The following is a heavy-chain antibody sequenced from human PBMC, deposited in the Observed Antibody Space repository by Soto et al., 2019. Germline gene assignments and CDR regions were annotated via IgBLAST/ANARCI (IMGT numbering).Heavy chain of an antibody. D-gene: IGHD3-9*01. CDR1: GFLFNTYA. J-gene: IGHJ6*02. V-gene: IGHV3-30-3*01. CDR2: ISYDGNNK. CDR3: ARPGSGYDVLTGRYFFYFHAIDI. Sequence: GGSLRLSCATSGFLFNTYAMHWVRQAPGKGLEWVAVISYDGNNKYYADSVKGRFTISRDNSKNTLHLQMNGLRIEDTAVYFCARPGSGYDVLTGRYFFYFHAIDIWGQGTTVTVSS.